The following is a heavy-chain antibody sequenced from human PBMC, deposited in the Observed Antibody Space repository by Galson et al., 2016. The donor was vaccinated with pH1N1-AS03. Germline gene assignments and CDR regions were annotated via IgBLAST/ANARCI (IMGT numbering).Heavy chain of an antibody. CDR1: GFTFRSYA. D-gene: IGHD6-13*01. Sequence: SLRLSCAASGFTFRSYAMHWVRQAPGKGLEWVAVISYDGTNKYYADSVKVRFTISRDNSKNTLYLQMNSLRVEDTAVYYCVADFDYWGQGTLVTVSS. CDR3: VADFDY. CDR2: ISYDGTNK. J-gene: IGHJ4*02. V-gene: IGHV3-30*01.